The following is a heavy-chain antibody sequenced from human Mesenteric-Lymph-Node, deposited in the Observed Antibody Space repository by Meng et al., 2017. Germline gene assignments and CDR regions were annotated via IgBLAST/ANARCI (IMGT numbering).Heavy chain of an antibody. D-gene: IGHD4-17*01. CDR3: ARADDYGAFFDY. J-gene: IGHJ4*02. V-gene: IGHV4-31*01. CDR1: GGSISSGGYY. CDR2: IYYSGST. Sequence: PESAPGLFTPSPTLSPTCTVSGGSISSGGYYWSWTLQHPGKGLEWIGYIYYSGSTYYNPSLKSLVTISVDTSKNQFSLKLSSVTAADTAVYYCARADDYGAFFDYWGQGTLVTVSS.